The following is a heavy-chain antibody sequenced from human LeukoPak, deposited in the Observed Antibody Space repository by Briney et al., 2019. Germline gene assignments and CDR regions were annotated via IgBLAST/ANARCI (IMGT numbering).Heavy chain of an antibody. D-gene: IGHD3-22*01. CDR2: IYTSGTT. Sequence: SETLSLTCTVSGNSISSGDNYWSWIQQPAGKVLEWIGRIYTSGTTNNNPSLKSRVTISGDTSKNQFSLRLSSVTAADTAVYYCARDLPDYYDSSGQDYWGQGTLVTVSS. CDR1: GNSISSGDNY. J-gene: IGHJ4*02. CDR3: ARDLPDYYDSSGQDY. V-gene: IGHV4-61*02.